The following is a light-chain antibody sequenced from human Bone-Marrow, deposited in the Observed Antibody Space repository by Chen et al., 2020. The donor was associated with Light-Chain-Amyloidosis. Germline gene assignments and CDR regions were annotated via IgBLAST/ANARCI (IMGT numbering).Light chain of an antibody. CDR2: QDS. J-gene: IGLJ2*01. V-gene: IGLV3-1*01. CDR3: QAWDRSTVV. Sequence: SYELTQPPSVSVSPGQTASITCSGDKLGDKYACWYQQKPGQSPVLVIYQDSKRPSGIPERFSGSNSGNTATLTISGTQAMYEADYYCQAWDRSTVVFGGGTKLTVL. CDR1: KLGDKY.